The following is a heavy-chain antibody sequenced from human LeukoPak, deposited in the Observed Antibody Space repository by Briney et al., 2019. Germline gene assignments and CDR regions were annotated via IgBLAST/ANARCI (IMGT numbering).Heavy chain of an antibody. CDR1: GGTFISYA. CDR2: IIPIFGTA. V-gene: IGHV1-69*13. CDR3: ARVGRMYYYDSSGYYAFDY. Sequence: SVKVSCKASGGTFISYAISWVRQAPGQGLEWMGGIIPIFGTANYAQKFQGRVTITADESTSTAYMELSSLRSEDTAVYYCARVGRMYYYDSSGYYAFDYWGQGTLVTVSS. J-gene: IGHJ4*02. D-gene: IGHD3-22*01.